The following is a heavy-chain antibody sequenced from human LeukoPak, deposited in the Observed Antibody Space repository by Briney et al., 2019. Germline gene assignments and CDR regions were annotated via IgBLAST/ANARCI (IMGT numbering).Heavy chain of an antibody. CDR1: GFTFSSYS. V-gene: IGHV5-10-1*01. D-gene: IGHD3-10*02. Sequence: GGSLRLSCAASGFTFSSYSMNWVRQAPGKGLEWMGRIDPSDSYTNYSPSFQGHVTISADKSISTAYLQWSSLKASDTAMYYCARLSYYYVHWGQGTLVTVSS. CDR3: ARLSYYYVH. CDR2: IDPSDSYT. J-gene: IGHJ4*02.